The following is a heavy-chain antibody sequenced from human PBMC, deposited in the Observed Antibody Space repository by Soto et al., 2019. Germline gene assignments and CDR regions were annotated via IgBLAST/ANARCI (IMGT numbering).Heavy chain of an antibody. Sequence: QDQLVQSGAEVKKPGASVKVSCKASVFTSSGISWVRQAPGQRLEWMGWISTHNGNTNYAQQFQGRVIMTMDTSTTTVYMELRSLRPDDTAVYLCAREGILGLFDAYDLWGQGTMVTVSS. CDR2: ISTHNGNT. CDR3: AREGILGLFDAYDL. V-gene: IGHV1-18*04. CDR1: VFTSSG. D-gene: IGHD3-3*01. J-gene: IGHJ3*01.